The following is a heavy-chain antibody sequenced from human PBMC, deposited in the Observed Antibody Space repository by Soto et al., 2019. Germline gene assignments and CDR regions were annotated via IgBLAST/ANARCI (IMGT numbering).Heavy chain of an antibody. V-gene: IGHV3-21*01. D-gene: IGHD5-12*01. CDR1: GFTFSSYR. CDR3: ARDEGGWLRPNLASFDY. Sequence: PVGSLRLSCAASGFTFSSYRMNWVRQAPVNGLEWVSSISSSSSYIYYADSVKGRFTISRDNAKNSLYLQMNSLRAEDTAVYYCARDEGGWLRPNLASFDYWGQGTLVTVSS. J-gene: IGHJ4*02. CDR2: ISSSSSYI.